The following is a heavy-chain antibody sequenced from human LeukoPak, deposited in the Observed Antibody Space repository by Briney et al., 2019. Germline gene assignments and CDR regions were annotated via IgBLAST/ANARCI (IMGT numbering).Heavy chain of an antibody. CDR1: GFTFDDYA. D-gene: IGHD3-3*01. V-gene: IGHV3-9*01. Sequence: GRSLRLSCAASGFTFDDYAMHWVRQAPGKGLEWVSGISWNSGSIGYADSVKGRFTISRDNAKNSLYLQMNSLRAEDTALYYCAKAEYDFWSGYYNNDAFDIWGQGTMVTVSS. CDR3: AKAEYDFWSGYYNNDAFDI. CDR2: ISWNSGSI. J-gene: IGHJ3*02.